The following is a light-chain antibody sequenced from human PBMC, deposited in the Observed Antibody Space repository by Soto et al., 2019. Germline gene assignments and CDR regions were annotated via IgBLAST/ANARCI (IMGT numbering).Light chain of an antibody. CDR2: EVT. J-gene: IGLJ1*01. CDR3: SSYAGRTLYV. Sequence: QSVLTQPPSASGSPGQSVTISCTGTSSDVGGYDYVSWYQQRPGNAPKLLIHEVTKRPSGVPDRFSGSKSGNTASLTVSGLQAEDEADYYCSSYAGRTLYVFGTGTKLTVL. V-gene: IGLV2-8*01. CDR1: SSDVGGYDY.